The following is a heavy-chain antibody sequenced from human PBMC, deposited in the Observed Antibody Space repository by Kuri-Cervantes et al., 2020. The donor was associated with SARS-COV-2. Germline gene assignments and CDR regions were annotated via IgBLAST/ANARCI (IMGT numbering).Heavy chain of an antibody. CDR3: ARVSGFRDAFDF. V-gene: IGHV1-8*01. J-gene: IGHJ3*01. D-gene: IGHD3-22*01. CDR1: GYTFTSYD. Sequence: ASVKVSCKASGYTFTSYDINWVRQATGQGLEWMGWMNPNSGNTGYAQKFQGRVTMTRNTSISTAYMELSRLTSDDTPVYYCARVSGFRDAFDFWGPGTVVTVSS. CDR2: MNPNSGNT.